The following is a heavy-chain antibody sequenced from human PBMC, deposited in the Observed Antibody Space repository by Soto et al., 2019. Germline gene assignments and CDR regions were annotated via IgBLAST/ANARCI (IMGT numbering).Heavy chain of an antibody. V-gene: IGHV3-74*01. CDR2: INSDGSST. Sequence: GGSLRLSCAASGFTLSSYWMHWVRQAPGKGLVWVSRINSDGSSTSYADSVKGRFTISRDNAKNTLYLQMNSLRAEDTAVYYCAREYYDILTGPIDYWGQGTLVTVSS. CDR1: GFTLSSYW. CDR3: AREYYDILTGPIDY. D-gene: IGHD3-9*01. J-gene: IGHJ4*02.